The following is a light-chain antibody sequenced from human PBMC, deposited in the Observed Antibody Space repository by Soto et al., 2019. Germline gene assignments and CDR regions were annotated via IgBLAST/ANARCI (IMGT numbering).Light chain of an antibody. V-gene: IGLV2-8*01. CDR1: SSDVGGYNY. Sequence: QSVLTQPPSAAVSFGQSLTLSCTGTSSDVGGYNYVSWYQQHPGKAPKLMIYEVSERPSGVPDRFSGSKSGNTASLTVSGLQADDEADYYCSSYSGTNYHYVFGTGTKVTVL. J-gene: IGLJ1*01. CDR3: SSYSGTNYHYV. CDR2: EVS.